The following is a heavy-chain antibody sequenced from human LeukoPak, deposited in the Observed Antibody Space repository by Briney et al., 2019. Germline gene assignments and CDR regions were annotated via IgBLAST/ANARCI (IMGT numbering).Heavy chain of an antibody. CDR2: ISRSDGST. Sequence: AGGSLRLSCAASGFTFSTYAMSWVRQAPGKGLEWVSSISRSDGSTYYADSVKGRFTISRDNSRNTLYLQMNSLRAEDTAVYYCARSGLSRFGFWGQGTLVTVSS. CDR3: ARSGLSRFGF. D-gene: IGHD2/OR15-2a*01. V-gene: IGHV3-23*01. CDR1: GFTFSTYA. J-gene: IGHJ4*02.